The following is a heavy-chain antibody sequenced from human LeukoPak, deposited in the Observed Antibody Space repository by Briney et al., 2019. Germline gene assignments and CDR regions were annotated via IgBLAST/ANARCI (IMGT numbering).Heavy chain of an antibody. Sequence: KPSETLSLTCTVSGGSISSYYWSWIRQRPGKGLEWIGYIYTSGSTNYNPSLKSRVTIPVDTSKNQFSLKLSSVTAADTAVYYCARRGWEPHFDYWGQGTLVTVSS. CDR2: IYTSGST. V-gene: IGHV4-4*09. CDR3: ARRGWEPHFDY. CDR1: GGSISSYY. D-gene: IGHD1-26*01. J-gene: IGHJ4*02.